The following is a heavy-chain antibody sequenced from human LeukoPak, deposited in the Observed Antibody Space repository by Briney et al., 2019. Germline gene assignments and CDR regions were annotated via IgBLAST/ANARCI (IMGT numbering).Heavy chain of an antibody. CDR1: GFTFSSYW. J-gene: IGHJ6*02. Sequence: GGSLRLSCAASGFTFSSYWMHWVRQAPGKGLVWVSRIDNYGSSTRYADSVKGRFTISRDSAKNTLYLQMNSLRAEDTAVYYCASYLTSIPSGMDVWGQGATVTVSS. D-gene: IGHD2/OR15-2a*01. CDR2: IDNYGSST. CDR3: ASYLTSIPSGMDV. V-gene: IGHV3-74*01.